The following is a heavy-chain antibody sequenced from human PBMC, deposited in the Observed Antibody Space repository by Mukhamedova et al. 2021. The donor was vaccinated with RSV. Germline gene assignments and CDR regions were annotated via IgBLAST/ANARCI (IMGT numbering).Heavy chain of an antibody. J-gene: IGHJ3*02. D-gene: IGHD1-26*01. Sequence: QWYQRRVTMPRDTSTSTVYMELSSLRSEDTAVYYCARGNGSGSYDAFDIWGQGTMVTVSS. CDR3: ARGNGSGSYDAFDI. V-gene: IGHV1-46*01.